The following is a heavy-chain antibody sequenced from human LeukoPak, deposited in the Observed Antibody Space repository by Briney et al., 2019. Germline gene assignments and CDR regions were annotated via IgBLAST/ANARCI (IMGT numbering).Heavy chain of an antibody. Sequence: VSVKVSCKASGYTFTSYGISWVRQAPGQGLEWMGWISAYNGNTNYAQKLQGRVTMTTDTSTSTAYMELRSLRSDDTAVYYCARDLSPSSGYYYPGCQNWGQGTLVTVSS. D-gene: IGHD3-22*01. CDR2: ISAYNGNT. CDR1: GYTFTSYG. J-gene: IGHJ4*02. V-gene: IGHV1-18*01. CDR3: ARDLSPSSGYYYPGCQN.